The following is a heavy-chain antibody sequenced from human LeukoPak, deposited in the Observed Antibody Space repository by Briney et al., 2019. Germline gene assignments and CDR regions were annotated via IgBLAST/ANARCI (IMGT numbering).Heavy chain of an antibody. V-gene: IGHV3-21*01. CDR1: GFTFSTYW. D-gene: IGHD3-3*01. J-gene: IGHJ3*02. CDR3: AREDDFWSGYPNI. CDR2: IISSSSYI. Sequence: GGSLRLSCVASGFTFSTYWMSWVRQAPGKGLEWVSSIISSSSYIYYADSVKGRFTISRDNAKNSLYLQMNSLRAEDTAVYYCAREDDFWSGYPNIWGQGTMVTVSS.